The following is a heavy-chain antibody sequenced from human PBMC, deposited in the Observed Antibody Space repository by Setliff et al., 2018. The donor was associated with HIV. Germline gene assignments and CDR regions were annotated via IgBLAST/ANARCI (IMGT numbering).Heavy chain of an antibody. CDR2: INPSGGST. V-gene: IGHV1-46*01. CDR3: ARGLRFLEWLPSPGGY. CDR1: GYTFTSYY. Sequence: ASVKVSCKASGYTFTSYYMHWVRQAPGQGLEWMGIINPSGGSTSYARKFQGRVTMTRDTSTSTVYMELSSLRSEDTAVYYCARGLRFLEWLPSPGGYWGQGTLVTVSS. D-gene: IGHD3-3*01. J-gene: IGHJ4*02.